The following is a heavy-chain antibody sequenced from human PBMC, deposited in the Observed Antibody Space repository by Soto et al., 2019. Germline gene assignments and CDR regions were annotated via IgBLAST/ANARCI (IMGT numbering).Heavy chain of an antibody. J-gene: IGHJ5*02. V-gene: IGHV4-59*08. CDR3: ARHLGCDSSGHFRNWFDP. Sequence: QVQLQESGPGLVKPSETLSLTCTVSGGSISSYYWSWIRQPPGKGLEWIGYIYYSGSTNYNPSLTSRVTISVDTSKSQFSLKLSSVTAAETAVYHCARHLGCDSSGHFRNWFDPWGQGTLVTVSS. CDR1: GGSISSYY. D-gene: IGHD3-22*01. CDR2: IYYSGST.